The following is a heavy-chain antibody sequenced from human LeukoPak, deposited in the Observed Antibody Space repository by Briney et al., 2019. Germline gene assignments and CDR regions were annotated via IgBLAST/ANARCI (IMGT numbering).Heavy chain of an antibody. V-gene: IGHV3-30-3*01. Sequence: GGSLRLSCAASGFTFSSYAMHWVRQAPGKGLEWVAVISYDGSNKYYADSVKGRFTISRDNPKNTLYLQMNSLRAEDTAVYYCARDWIGKTSINWFDPWGQGTLVTVSS. CDR2: ISYDGSNK. CDR1: GFTFSSYA. D-gene: IGHD2-2*03. CDR3: ARDWIGKTSINWFDP. J-gene: IGHJ5*02.